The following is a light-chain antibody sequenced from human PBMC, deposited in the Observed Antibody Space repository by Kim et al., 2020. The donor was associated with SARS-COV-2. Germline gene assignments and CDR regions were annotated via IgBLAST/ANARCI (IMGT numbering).Light chain of an antibody. Sequence: QSALTQPASVSGSPGQSITISCTGTSSDVGAYKYVSWYQQHPGKAPKLMLYDVSIRPSGVPNRFSGSKSGNTASLTISGLLAEDEADYYCSSYTSTSIVVFGGGTQLTVL. CDR2: DVS. V-gene: IGLV2-14*03. CDR3: SSYTSTSIVV. CDR1: SSDVGAYKY. J-gene: IGLJ2*01.